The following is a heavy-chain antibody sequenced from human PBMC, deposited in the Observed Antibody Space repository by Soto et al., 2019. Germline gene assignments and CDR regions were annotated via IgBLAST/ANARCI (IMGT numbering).Heavy chain of an antibody. CDR2: ISSNGGTT. CDR1: GFTFSSYD. CDR3: VRRVSGNYDY. D-gene: IGHD1-7*01. J-gene: IGHJ4*02. Sequence: EVQLAESGGGMVQPGGSLRLSCVASGFTFSSYDMHWVRQAPGKGLEYVSSISSNGGTTYYGNSVKGRFTISRDNSKNTPYLQMGSLRAEDMAVYYCVRRVSGNYDYWGQGTLVTGSS. V-gene: IGHV3-64*01.